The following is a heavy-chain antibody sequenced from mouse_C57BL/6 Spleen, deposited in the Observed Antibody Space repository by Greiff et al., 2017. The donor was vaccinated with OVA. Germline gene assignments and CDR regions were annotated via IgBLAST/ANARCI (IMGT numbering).Heavy chain of an antibody. V-gene: IGHV1-80*01. Sequence: VQLQESGAELVKPGASVKISCKASGYAFSSYWMNWVKQRPGKGLEWIGQIYPGDGDTNYNGKFKGTATLTADKSSSTAYMQLSSLTAEDSAVYFCARWGGNYEGDYWGQGTTLTVSS. D-gene: IGHD2-1*01. CDR2: IYPGDGDT. J-gene: IGHJ2*01. CDR1: GYAFSSYW. CDR3: ARWGGNYEGDY.